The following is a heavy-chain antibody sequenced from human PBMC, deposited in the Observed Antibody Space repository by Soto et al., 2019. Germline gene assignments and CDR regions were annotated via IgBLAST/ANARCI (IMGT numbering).Heavy chain of an antibody. CDR3: AKGADNDHCTNFHY. CDR1: GYTFTSYY. J-gene: IGHJ4*02. V-gene: IGHV1-46*01. CDR2: INPTSST. Sequence: ASVKVSCKASGYTFTSYYMHWVRQAPGQGLEWMGIINPTSSTSYAQKFQGRVTMTRDTSTSTVYMELSSLRSEDTAVYYCAKGADNDHCTNFHYWGEGTLVSVAS. D-gene: IGHD1-1*01.